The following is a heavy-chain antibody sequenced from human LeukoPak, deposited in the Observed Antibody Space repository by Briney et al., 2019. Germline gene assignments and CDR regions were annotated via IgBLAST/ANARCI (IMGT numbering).Heavy chain of an antibody. J-gene: IGHJ4*02. V-gene: IGHV3-64*02. Sequence: GGSLRLSCAASGFTFSSSAMHWVRPAPGKRLETVSAISSDGGRVYYGDSVKGRFTISRDNSKNTLYLQMGSLRAEDMAVYYCARWVGTQLDFWGQGTLVTVSS. CDR2: ISSDGGRV. CDR1: GFTFSSSA. D-gene: IGHD1-14*01. CDR3: ARWVGTQLDF.